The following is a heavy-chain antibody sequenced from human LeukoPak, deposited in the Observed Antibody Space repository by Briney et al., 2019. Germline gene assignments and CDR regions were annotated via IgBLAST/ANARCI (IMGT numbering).Heavy chain of an antibody. CDR3: ARKKSVYRSSASSYYYMDV. CDR1: GFTLGSYG. CDR2: IRHDGSDK. V-gene: IGHV3-30*02. Sequence: PGGSLRLSCAASGFTLGSYGVHWVRQAPGKGLEWVAFIRHDGSDKYYADSVKGRFTISRDNPKSTVYLQMNSLRAEDTAVYHCARKKSVYRSSASSYYYMDVWGKGTTVTVSS. D-gene: IGHD6-6*01. J-gene: IGHJ6*03.